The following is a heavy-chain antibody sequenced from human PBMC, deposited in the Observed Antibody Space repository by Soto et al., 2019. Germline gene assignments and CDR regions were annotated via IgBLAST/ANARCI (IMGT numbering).Heavy chain of an antibody. CDR1: GFTFSSYA. D-gene: IGHD2-15*01. V-gene: IGHV3-23*01. Sequence: PGGSLRLSCAASGFTFSSYAMSWVRQAPGKGLEWVSAISGSGGSTYYADYVKGRFTISRDNSKNTLYLQMNSLRAEDTAVYYCAKLGYCSGGSCYPNWFDPWGQGTLVTVSS. J-gene: IGHJ5*02. CDR3: AKLGYCSGGSCYPNWFDP. CDR2: ISGSGGST.